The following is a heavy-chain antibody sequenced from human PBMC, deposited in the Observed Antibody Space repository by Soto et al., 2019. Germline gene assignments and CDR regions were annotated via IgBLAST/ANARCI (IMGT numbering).Heavy chain of an antibody. CDR3: AHRGIAAAVPRLFDY. Sequence: GPTLVNPTQTLTLTCTFSGFSLSTSGVGVGWIRQPPGKALEWLALIYWDDDKRYSPSLKSRLTITKATSKNQVVLTMTNVDPVDTATYYSAHRGIAAAVPRLFDYWGQGTLVTVSS. CDR2: IYWDDDK. V-gene: IGHV2-5*02. CDR1: GFSLSTSGVG. J-gene: IGHJ4*02. D-gene: IGHD6-13*01.